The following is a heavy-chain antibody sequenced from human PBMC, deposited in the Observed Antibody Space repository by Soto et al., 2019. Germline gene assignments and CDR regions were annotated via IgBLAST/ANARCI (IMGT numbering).Heavy chain of an antibody. CDR2: ISGSGGST. CDR1: GLTFGSWA. J-gene: IGHJ4*02. CDR3: AKVGYDFRAAPSPPNY. V-gene: IGHV3-23*01. Sequence: GGSRRLSCAGSGLTFGSWAMGLCRRARGVGLEWVSAISGSGGSTYYADSVKGRFTISRDNSKNTLYLQMNSLRAEDTAVYYCAKVGYDFRAAPSPPNYWGQGTLVTVSS. D-gene: IGHD5-12*01.